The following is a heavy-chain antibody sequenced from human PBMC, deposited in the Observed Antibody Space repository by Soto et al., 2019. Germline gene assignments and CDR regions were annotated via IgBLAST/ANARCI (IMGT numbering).Heavy chain of an antibody. Sequence: PSETLSLTCAVSGGSISSGGYSWSWIRQPPGKGLEWIGYIYHSGSTYYNPSLKSRVTISVDRSKNQFSLKLSSVTAADTAVYYCARGVTDYYGAGSSRPCFGYWGQGTLVTVSS. CDR2: IYHSGST. CDR3: ARGVTDYYGAGSSRPCFGY. CDR1: GGSISSGGYS. J-gene: IGHJ4*02. V-gene: IGHV4-30-2*01. D-gene: IGHD3-10*01.